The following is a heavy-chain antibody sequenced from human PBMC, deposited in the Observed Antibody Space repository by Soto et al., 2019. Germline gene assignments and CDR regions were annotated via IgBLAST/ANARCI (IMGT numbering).Heavy chain of an antibody. CDR1: GFTFSSYA. V-gene: IGHV3-23*01. CDR2: ISGSGGST. D-gene: IGHD3-3*01. CDR3: AKEDIGIFGVVKSPGARDEFDY. J-gene: IGHJ4*02. Sequence: GGSLRLSCAASGFTFSSYAMSWVRQAPGKGLEWVSAISGSGGSTYYADSVKGRFTISRDNSKNTLYLQMNSLRAEDTAVYYCAKEDIGIFGVVKSPGARDEFDYWGQGTLVTVSS.